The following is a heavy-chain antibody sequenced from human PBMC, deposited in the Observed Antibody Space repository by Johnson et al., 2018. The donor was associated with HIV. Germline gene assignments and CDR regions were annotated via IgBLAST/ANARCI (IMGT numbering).Heavy chain of an antibody. D-gene: IGHD6-6*01. CDR2: ISYDGSNK. Sequence: QVQLVESGGGVVQPGRSLRLSCAASGFTFSSYAMHWVRQAPGKGLEWVAVISYDGSNKYYADSVKGRFTISRDNSKNTLYLQMKSLRAEDTAVYYCARDLSGSRSIAARRPFGAFDIWGQGTMVTVSS. V-gene: IGHV3-30*04. J-gene: IGHJ3*02. CDR1: GFTFSSYA. CDR3: ARDLSGSRSIAARRPFGAFDI.